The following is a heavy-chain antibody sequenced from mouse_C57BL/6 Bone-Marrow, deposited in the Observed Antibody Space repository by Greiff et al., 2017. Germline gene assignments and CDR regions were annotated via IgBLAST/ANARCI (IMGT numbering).Heavy chain of an antibody. V-gene: IGHV14-4*01. J-gene: IGHJ1*03. Sequence: EVQLQQSGAELVRPGASVKLSCTASGFNIKDDYMHWVKQRPEQGLEWIGWIDPENGDTESASKFQGKATITADTSSNTAYLQLSSLTSEDTAVYYCTAYSFYWYFDVWGTGTTVTVSS. CDR1: GFNIKDDY. CDR3: TAYSFYWYFDV. CDR2: IDPENGDT. D-gene: IGHD2-12*01.